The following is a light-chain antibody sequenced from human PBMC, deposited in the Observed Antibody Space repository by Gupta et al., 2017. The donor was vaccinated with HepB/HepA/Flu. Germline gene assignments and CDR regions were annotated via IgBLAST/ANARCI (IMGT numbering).Light chain of an antibody. CDR1: QSVSSN. CDR2: GAS. CDR3: QQYNSGPPLT. V-gene: IGKV3-15*01. Sequence: EIVMTQSPATLSVSPGERATLSCRASQSVSSNLAWYPQKPGQAPRLLIYGASTRATGIPARFSGSGSGTEFTLTISSLQSEDFAVYYCQQYNSGPPLTFGGGTRLEIK. J-gene: IGKJ4*01.